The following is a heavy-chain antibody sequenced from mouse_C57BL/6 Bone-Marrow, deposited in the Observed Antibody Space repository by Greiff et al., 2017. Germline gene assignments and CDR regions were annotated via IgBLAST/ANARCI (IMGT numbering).Heavy chain of an antibody. V-gene: IGHV1-7*01. CDR1: GYTFTSYW. J-gene: IGHJ1*03. D-gene: IGHD1-2*01. Sequence: VQLQQSGAELAKPGASVKLSCKASGYTFTSYWMHWVQQRPGQGLEWIGYINPSSGYTKYNQKFKDKATLTADKSSSPAYMQLSSLTYEDSAVYYCARLRRYYGPDWYFDVWGTGTTVTVSS. CDR3: ARLRRYYGPDWYFDV. CDR2: INPSSGYT.